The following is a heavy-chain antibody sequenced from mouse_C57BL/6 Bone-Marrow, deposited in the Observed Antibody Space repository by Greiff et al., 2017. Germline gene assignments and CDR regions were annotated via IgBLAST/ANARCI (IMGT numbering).Heavy chain of an antibody. Sequence: QVPLKQPGAELVKPGASVKMSCKASGYTFPSYWITWVKQRPGPGLEWIGDIYPTSGRTNYNEKIKSKAILTVDTSSKTAYMQLSSLTSEDSAVFYCARSGPLGRSFDYWGQGTTLTVSS. CDR1: GYTFPSYW. CDR2: IYPTSGRT. J-gene: IGHJ2*01. V-gene: IGHV1-55*01. CDR3: ARSGPLGRSFDY. D-gene: IGHD4-1*01.